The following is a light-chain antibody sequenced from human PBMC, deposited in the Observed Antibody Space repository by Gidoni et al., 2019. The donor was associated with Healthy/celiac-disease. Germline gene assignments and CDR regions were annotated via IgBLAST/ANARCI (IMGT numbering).Light chain of an antibody. CDR1: QSVSSY. CDR2: DAS. CDR3: QQRSNWHLT. Sequence: EIVLTQSQATLSLSPGERATLSCRASQSVSSYLAWYQQKPGQAPRLLIYDASNRATGIPARFSGSGSGTDFTLTISSLEPEDFVVYYCQQRSNWHLTFGGGTKVEIK. V-gene: IGKV3-11*01. J-gene: IGKJ4*01.